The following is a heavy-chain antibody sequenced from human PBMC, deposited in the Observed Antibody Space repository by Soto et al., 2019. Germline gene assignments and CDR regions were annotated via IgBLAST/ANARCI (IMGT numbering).Heavy chain of an antibody. CDR2: ISSYNGNT. J-gene: IGHJ3*01. CDR1: GYTFTTYG. D-gene: IGHD6-6*01. Sequence: GASVKVSCKASGYTFTTYGINWVRQAPGQGLEWMAWISSYNGNTNYAQNLQGRVTMTTDTSTSTAYMELRNPRSDDTAVYYCARGIAARSYDAFDFWGQGTMVTVSS. CDR3: ARGIAARSYDAFDF. V-gene: IGHV1-18*01.